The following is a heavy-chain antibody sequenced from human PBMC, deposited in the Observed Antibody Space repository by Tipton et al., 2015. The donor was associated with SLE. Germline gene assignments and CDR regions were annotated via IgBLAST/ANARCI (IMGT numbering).Heavy chain of an antibody. CDR2: INSDIHGGTT. J-gene: IGHJ4*02. D-gene: IGHD4-17*01. CDR3: TTAGGTTDY. Sequence: GSLRLSCAASRPTFSDAWMNWVRQAPGKGLEWVGRINSDIHGGTTDYAAPVKGRFTISRDDSKNMLYLHMSSLKSDDTAMYYCTTAGGTTDYWGQGTLVTVST. CDR1: RPTFSDAW. V-gene: IGHV3-15*01.